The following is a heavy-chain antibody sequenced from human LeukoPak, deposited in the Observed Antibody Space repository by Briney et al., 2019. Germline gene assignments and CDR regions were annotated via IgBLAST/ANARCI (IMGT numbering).Heavy chain of an antibody. Sequence: ASVKVSCKASGYTFTTYGITWVRQAPGQGLEWMGWISGYNGNTNYAQKLQGRVTMTTDTSTSTAYMELRSLRSDDTAVYYCAREYRYRSGGSCSVPRDGLDIWGQGTMVIVSS. CDR3: AREYRYRSGGSCSVPRDGLDI. CDR2: ISGYNGNT. CDR1: GYTFTTYG. J-gene: IGHJ3*02. D-gene: IGHD2-15*01. V-gene: IGHV1-18*01.